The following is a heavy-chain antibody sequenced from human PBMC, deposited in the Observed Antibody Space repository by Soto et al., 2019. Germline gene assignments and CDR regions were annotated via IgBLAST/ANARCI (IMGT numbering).Heavy chain of an antibody. CDR2: IYGNGAGI. J-gene: IGHJ5*02. CDR3: ARTVVSSSWYWLDP. V-gene: IGHV3-23*01. Sequence: PGGSLRLSCAASGFTFSAYAMTWVRQAPGKGLESVSGIYGNGAGIQYADSVRGRFTISVDTSKNQFSLKLSSVTAADTAVYYCARTVVSSSWYWLDPWGQGTLVTVSS. CDR1: GFTFSAYA. D-gene: IGHD6-13*01.